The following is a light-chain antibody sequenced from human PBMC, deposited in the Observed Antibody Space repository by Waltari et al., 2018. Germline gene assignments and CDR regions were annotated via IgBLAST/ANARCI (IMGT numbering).Light chain of an antibody. CDR3: EQYSSTVMYT. CDR2: WAS. CDR1: QSVLNPSNKKNY. Sequence: DIVMTQSPDSLTVSLGQRATITCKSSQSVLNPSNKKNYLAWFQQRPGQPPKMIISWASTLESGVPDRFIGSGSATDFTLTIDSLQAEDVAVYFCEQYSSTVMYTFGQGTKLEI. J-gene: IGKJ2*01. V-gene: IGKV4-1*01.